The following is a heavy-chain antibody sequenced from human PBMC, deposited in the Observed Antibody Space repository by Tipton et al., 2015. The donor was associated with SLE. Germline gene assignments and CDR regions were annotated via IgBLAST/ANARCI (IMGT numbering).Heavy chain of an antibody. D-gene: IGHD1-26*01. V-gene: IGHV4-34*01. J-gene: IGHJ4*02. Sequence: TLSLTCAVYGGSFSGYYWGWIRQPPGKGLEWIGEINHSGSTNYNPSLKSRVTISVDTSKNQFSLKLSSVTAADTAVYYCARDGRGVGAFFDYWGQGTLVTVSS. CDR3: ARDGRGVGAFFDY. CDR2: INHSGST. CDR1: GGSFSGYY.